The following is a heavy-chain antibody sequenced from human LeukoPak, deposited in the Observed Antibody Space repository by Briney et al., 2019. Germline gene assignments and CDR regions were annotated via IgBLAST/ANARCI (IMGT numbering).Heavy chain of an antibody. CDR2: IYYSGST. CDR1: GGSISSYY. CDR3: AAAGSRVRRYFQH. J-gene: IGHJ1*01. V-gene: IGHV4-59*01. Sequence: SETLSLTCTVSGGSISSYYWSWIRQPPGKGLEWIGYIYYSGSTNYNPPLKSRVTISVDTSKNQFSLKLSSVTAADTAVYYCAAAGSRVRRYFQHWGQGTLVTVSS. D-gene: IGHD3-16*01.